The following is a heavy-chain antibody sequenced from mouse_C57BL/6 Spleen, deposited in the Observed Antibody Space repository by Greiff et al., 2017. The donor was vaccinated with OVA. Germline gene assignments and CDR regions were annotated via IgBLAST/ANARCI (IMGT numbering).Heavy chain of an antibody. D-gene: IGHD1-1*01. CDR1: GYTFTSYD. V-gene: IGHV1-85*01. J-gene: IGHJ1*03. CDR3: ARDYGSSYGYCDV. CDR2: IYPRDGST. Sequence: QVQLKESGPELVKPGASVKLSCKASGYTFTSYDINWVKQRPGQGLEWIGWIYPRDGSTKYNEKFKGKATLTVDTSSSTAYMELHSLTSEDSAVYFCARDYGSSYGYCDVWGTGTTVTVSS.